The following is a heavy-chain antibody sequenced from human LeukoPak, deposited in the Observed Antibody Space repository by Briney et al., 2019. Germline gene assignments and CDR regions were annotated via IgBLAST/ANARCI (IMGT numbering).Heavy chain of an antibody. CDR1: GGTFSSYA. Sequence: ASVKVSCKASGGTFSSYAISWVRQAPGQGLEWMGWINPNSGGTNYAQKFQGRVTMTRDTSISTAYMELSRLRSDDTAVYYCARDLQSSSWGPKNWFDPWGQGTLVTVSS. V-gene: IGHV1-2*02. D-gene: IGHD6-6*01. J-gene: IGHJ5*02. CDR2: INPNSGGT. CDR3: ARDLQSSSWGPKNWFDP.